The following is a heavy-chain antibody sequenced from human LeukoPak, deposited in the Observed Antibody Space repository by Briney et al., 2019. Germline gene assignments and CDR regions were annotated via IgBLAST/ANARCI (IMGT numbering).Heavy chain of an antibody. CDR3: ARPPPSSSWPPEAY. Sequence: GASVKVSCKASGYTSTNYYMHWVRQAPGQGLEWMGVINPSGGSTNYARKFQGRVAMTRDTSTNTVYMELSSLRSEDTAVYYCARPPPSSSWPPEAYWGQGTLVTVSS. V-gene: IGHV1-46*01. D-gene: IGHD6-13*01. CDR1: GYTSTNYY. CDR2: INPSGGST. J-gene: IGHJ4*02.